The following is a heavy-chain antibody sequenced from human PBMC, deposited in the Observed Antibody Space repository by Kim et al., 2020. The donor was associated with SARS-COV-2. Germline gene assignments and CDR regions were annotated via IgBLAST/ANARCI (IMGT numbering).Heavy chain of an antibody. CDR1: GGSFSGND. V-gene: IGHV4-34*01. CDR2: INHRGST. J-gene: IGHJ4*02. D-gene: IGHD1-1*01. CDR3: ATLLHWYNWIYDAY. Sequence: SETLSLTCAVSGGSFSGNDWSWIRQPPGKGLEWIGEINHRGSTSYNPSRKSRVTMSLDTPKNQFYLNLRSVTAADTAVYLCATLLHWYNWIYDAYWGQGTLVTVAS.